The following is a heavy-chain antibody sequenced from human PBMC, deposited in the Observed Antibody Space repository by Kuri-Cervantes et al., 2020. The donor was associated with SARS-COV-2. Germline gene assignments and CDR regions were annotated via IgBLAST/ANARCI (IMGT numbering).Heavy chain of an antibody. CDR3: ARAHGDYRLFDY. Sequence: GSLRLSCTVSGGSISSYYWSWIRQPPGKGLEWIGYIHYSGSTNYNPSLKSRVTISVDTSKNQFSLKLSSVTAADTAVYYCARAHGDYRLFDYWGQGTLVTVSS. J-gene: IGHJ4*02. D-gene: IGHD4-17*01. V-gene: IGHV4-59*08. CDR2: IHYSGST. CDR1: GGSISSYY.